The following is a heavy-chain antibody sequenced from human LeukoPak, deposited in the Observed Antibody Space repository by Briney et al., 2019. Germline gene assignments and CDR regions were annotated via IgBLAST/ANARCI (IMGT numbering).Heavy chain of an antibody. J-gene: IGHJ4*02. CDR3: ARDVSFYDSSGPDY. D-gene: IGHD3-22*01. CDR2: ISHDGSNK. CDR1: GFIFSRYT. Sequence: GRSLRLSCAASGFIFSRYTMHWVRQAPGKGLEWVTLISHDGSNKYYADPVKGRFTISRDNSKNTLYLQMNSLRAEDTAVYYCARDVSFYDSSGPDYWGQGTLVTVSS. V-gene: IGHV3-30-3*01.